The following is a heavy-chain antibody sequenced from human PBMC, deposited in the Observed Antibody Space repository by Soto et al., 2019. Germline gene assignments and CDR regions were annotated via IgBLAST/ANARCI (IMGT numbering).Heavy chain of an antibody. D-gene: IGHD6-13*01. J-gene: IGHJ4*02. CDR3: ARIEGIAAAGTS. CDR2: IFSNDEK. Sequence: ETLSLTCAVYGGFVSSGSYYWSWIRQPPGKALEWLAHIFSNDEKSYSTSLKNRLTISKDNSKSQVVLTMTNMDPVDTATYYCARIEGIAAAGTSWGQGTLVTVSS. CDR1: GGFVSSGSYY. V-gene: IGHV2-26*01.